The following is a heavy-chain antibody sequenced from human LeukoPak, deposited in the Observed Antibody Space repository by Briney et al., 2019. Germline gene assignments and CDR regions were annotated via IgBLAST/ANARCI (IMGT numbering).Heavy chain of an antibody. Sequence: SETLSLTCTVSGGSISSYYWSWIRQPPGKGLEWIGYIYYSGSTNYNPSLKSRVTISADTSKNQFSLKLSSVTAADTAVYYCAGGSLWFRSLDYWGQGTLVTVSS. CDR3: AGGSLWFRSLDY. CDR2: IYYSGST. D-gene: IGHD3-10*01. J-gene: IGHJ4*02. CDR1: GGSISSYY. V-gene: IGHV4-59*01.